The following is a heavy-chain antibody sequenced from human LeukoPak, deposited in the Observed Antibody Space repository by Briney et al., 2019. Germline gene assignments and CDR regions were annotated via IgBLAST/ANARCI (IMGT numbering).Heavy chain of an antibody. J-gene: IGHJ4*02. V-gene: IGHV5-51*01. CDR3: ARRGGSPLDY. D-gene: IGHD3-16*01. CDR2: IYPGDSDT. Sequence: HGESLKIPCKGSGYTFTNYWIGWVRQMPGNGLEWMGVIYPGDSDTRYSPSFQGQVTISVDKSISTAYLQWSSLKASDTAMYYCARRGGSPLDYWGQGTLVTVSS. CDR1: GYTFTNYW.